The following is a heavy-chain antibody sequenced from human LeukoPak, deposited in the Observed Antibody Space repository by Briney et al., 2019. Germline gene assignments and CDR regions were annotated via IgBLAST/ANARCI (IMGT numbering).Heavy chain of an antibody. CDR3: ARAPFIQSDYGGSFDY. Sequence: SETLSLTCTVSGYSISSGHYWGWIRQPPGKGLEWIGTIFHSGSTYYNPSLKSRVAISVDTSKNQFSLKLTSVTAADTAAYYCARAPFIQSDYGGSFDYWGQGTLVTVSS. J-gene: IGHJ4*02. V-gene: IGHV4-38-2*02. D-gene: IGHD4-23*01. CDR2: IFHSGST. CDR1: GYSISSGHY.